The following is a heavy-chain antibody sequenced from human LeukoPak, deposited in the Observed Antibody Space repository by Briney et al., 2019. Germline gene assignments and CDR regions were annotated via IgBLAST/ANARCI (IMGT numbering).Heavy chain of an antibody. J-gene: IGHJ4*02. CDR3: ASPLGYCSSTNCYGDY. CDR1: GGSMSSSSYY. CDR2: IYYSGST. Sequence: SETLSLTCTVSGGSMSSSSYYWGWIRQPPGKGLEWIGSIYYSGSTYYNPSLKSRVTISVDTSKNQFSLRLSSVTAADTAVYSCASPLGYCSSTNCYGDYWGQGTLVTVSS. V-gene: IGHV4-39*01. D-gene: IGHD2-2*01.